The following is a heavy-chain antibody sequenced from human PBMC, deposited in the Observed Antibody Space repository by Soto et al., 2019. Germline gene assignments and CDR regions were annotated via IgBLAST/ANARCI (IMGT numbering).Heavy chain of an antibody. CDR1: GGSFSGYY. J-gene: IGHJ4*03. CDR3: ARGRDMATILGI. D-gene: IGHD5-12*01. Sequence: PSDTLSLTCAVYGGSFSGYYWSWIRQPPGKGLEWIGEIYHSGSTTYNPSLKSRVTISVDTSKNQFSLNLSSVTAADTAVYYCARGRDMATILGIRGLGTMVTVSS. CDR2: IYHSGST. V-gene: IGHV4-34*01.